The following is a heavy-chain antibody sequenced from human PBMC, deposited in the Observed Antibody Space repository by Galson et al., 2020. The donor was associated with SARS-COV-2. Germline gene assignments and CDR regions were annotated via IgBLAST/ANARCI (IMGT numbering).Heavy chain of an antibody. CDR2: INTHGGAT. V-gene: IGHV3-64D*06. CDR1: GFTFSSYA. Sequence: GGSLRLSCAASGFTFSSYAMHWVRQAPGKGLEYVSSINTHGGATKYADSVKGRFTISRDNSKNTLYLQMSSLRADDTAVYYCVLPGFCGGDTCFASAYLYWGQGTLVTVSS. D-gene: IGHD2-21*02. J-gene: IGHJ4*02. CDR3: VLPGFCGGDTCFASAYLY.